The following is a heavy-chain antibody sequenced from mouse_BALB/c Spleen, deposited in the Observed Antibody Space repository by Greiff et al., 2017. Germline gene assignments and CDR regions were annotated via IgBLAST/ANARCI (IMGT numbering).Heavy chain of an antibody. J-gene: IGHJ4*01. CDR2: ISSGGSYT. Sequence: EVQLMESGGDLVKPGGSLKLSCAASGFTFSSYGMSWVRQTPDKRLEWVATISSGGSYTYYPDSVKGRFTISRDNAKNTLYLQMSSLKSEDTAMYYCARATTVERDYYAMDYWGQGTSVTVSS. V-gene: IGHV5-6*01. D-gene: IGHD1-1*01. CDR3: ARATTVERDYYAMDY. CDR1: GFTFSSYG.